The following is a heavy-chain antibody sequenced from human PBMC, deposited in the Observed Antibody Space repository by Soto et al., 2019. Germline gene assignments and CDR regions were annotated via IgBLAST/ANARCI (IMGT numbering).Heavy chain of an antibody. V-gene: IGHV4-38-2*01. D-gene: IGHD1-26*01. CDR1: GYSISSYYY. CDR3: AVETVGGSPGDC. Sequence: SETLSLTCAVSGYSISSYYYWGWIRQPPGKGLEWIGSIYHSGSTYYNPSLESRVTTSLDTSKNQVSLKLSSVTAADTAMYYCAVETVGGSPGDCWGQGTLVTVSS. J-gene: IGHJ1*01. CDR2: IYHSGST.